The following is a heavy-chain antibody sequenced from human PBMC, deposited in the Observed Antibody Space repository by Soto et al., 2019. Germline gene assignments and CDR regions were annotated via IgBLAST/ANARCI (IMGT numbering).Heavy chain of an antibody. CDR3: ARGPLDDKRYFDY. Sequence: VQLVESGGGVVQPGRSLRLSCAASGFTFNRNNMHWVRQTPGKGLEWVAIILYDGSNKYQADSVKGRCTVSRDNSKNTLYLQMNSLRAEDTAVYYCARGPLDDKRYFDYWGQGTLVTVSS. J-gene: IGHJ4*02. CDR1: GFTFNRNN. CDR2: ILYDGSNK. V-gene: IGHV3-30-3*01.